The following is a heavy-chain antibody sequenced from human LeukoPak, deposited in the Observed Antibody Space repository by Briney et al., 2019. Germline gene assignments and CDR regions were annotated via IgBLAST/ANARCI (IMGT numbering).Heavy chain of an antibody. V-gene: IGHV1-18*01. J-gene: IGHJ4*02. Sequence: ASVRVSCKASGYTFTTSYINWVRQAPGQRLECMGWVSAYNGKTSYAQKFQGRVTMTTDSSTNTAYMDLTSLRSDDTAVYYCARGGTYYPCIDYWGQGTQVTVSS. CDR1: GYTFTTSY. CDR3: ARGGTYYPCIDY. CDR2: VSAYNGKT. D-gene: IGHD1-26*01.